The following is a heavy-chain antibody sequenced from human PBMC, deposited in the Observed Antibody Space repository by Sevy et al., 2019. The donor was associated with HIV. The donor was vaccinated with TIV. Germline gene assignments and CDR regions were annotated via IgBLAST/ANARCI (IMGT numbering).Heavy chain of an antibody. V-gene: IGHV3-33*01. CDR1: GFTFSSAG. J-gene: IGHJ4*01. CDR2: IWYDGSKK. D-gene: IGHD6-19*01. CDR3: TRDYGSGYTFY. Sequence: GGSLRLSCVASGFTFSSAGMHWVRQAPGKGLEWVAIIWYDGSKKYYADSVKGRFTFSRDNSKNTVSLQMDSLRVEDTALYYCTRDYGSGYTFYWGHGTLVTVSS.